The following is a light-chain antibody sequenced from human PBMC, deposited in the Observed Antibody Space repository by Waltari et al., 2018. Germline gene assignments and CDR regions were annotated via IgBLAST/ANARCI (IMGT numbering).Light chain of an antibody. J-gene: IGKJ1*01. V-gene: IGKV3-20*01. CDR1: QSVGRF. CDR2: QAS. CDR3: QKYVNLPAT. Sequence: ELVLTQSPSTLSLSPGERATLSGRASQSVGRFLAWYQQNPGQAPRLLIYQASIRATGIPDRFSGSGSGTDFSLTISGLEPEDFAVYYCQKYVNLPATFGQGTKVEIK.